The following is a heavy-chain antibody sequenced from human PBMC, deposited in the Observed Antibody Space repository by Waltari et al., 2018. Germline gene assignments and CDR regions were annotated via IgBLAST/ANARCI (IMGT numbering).Heavy chain of an antibody. J-gene: IGHJ4*02. D-gene: IGHD3-10*01. CDR2: IYYSGST. Sequence: QLQLQESGPGLVKPSETLSLPCTVSGGSISSSSYYWGWIRQPPGKGLEWIGSIYYSGSTYYNPSLKSRVTISVDTSKNQFSLKLSSVTAADTAVYYCARQSRRWFGELTYYFDYWGQGTLVTVSS. V-gene: IGHV4-39*01. CDR3: ARQSRRWFGELTYYFDY. CDR1: GGSISSSSYY.